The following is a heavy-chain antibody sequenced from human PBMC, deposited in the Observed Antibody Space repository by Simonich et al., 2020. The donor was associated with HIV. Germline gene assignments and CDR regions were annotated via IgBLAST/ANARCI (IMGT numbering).Heavy chain of an antibody. J-gene: IGHJ4*02. CDR2: IRTYTSNK. D-gene: IGHD3-16*01. V-gene: IGHV1-18*01. Sequence: QVQLVQSGAEVKKPGASVKVSCKASGYTFTNYAINWVRQAPGQGLEWMGWIRTYTSNKTYAQKFQGRVTMTTDTSTRTAYMELRSLRSDDTAVYYCARGGNWFDYWGQGTLVTVSS. CDR1: GYTFTNYA. CDR3: ARGGNWFDY.